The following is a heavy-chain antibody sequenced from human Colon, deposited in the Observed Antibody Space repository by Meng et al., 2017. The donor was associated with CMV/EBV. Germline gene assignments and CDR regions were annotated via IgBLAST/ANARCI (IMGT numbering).Heavy chain of an antibody. Sequence: GESLKISCAASGFTFDDYGMSWVRQAPGKGLEWVSGINWNGGSTGYADSVKGRFTISRDNAKNSLYLQMNSLRAEDTALYYCARDAAPHCSSTSCYSRNFNYWGQGTLVTVSS. CDR3: ARDAAPHCSSTSCYSRNFNY. V-gene: IGHV3-20*04. CDR1: GFTFDDYG. J-gene: IGHJ4*02. CDR2: INWNGGST. D-gene: IGHD2-2*02.